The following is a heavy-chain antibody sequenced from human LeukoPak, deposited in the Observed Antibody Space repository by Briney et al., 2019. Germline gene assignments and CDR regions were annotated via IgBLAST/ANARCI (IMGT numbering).Heavy chain of an antibody. J-gene: IGHJ4*02. CDR2: TSYDGSNK. D-gene: IGHD2-2*01. CDR3: ARDQVPAAMLGPDY. V-gene: IGHV3-30*04. Sequence: GGSLRLSCAASGFTFSSYAMHWVRQAPGKGLEWVAVTSYDGSNKYYADSVKGRFTISRDNSKNTLYLQMNSLRAEDTAVYYCARDQVPAAMLGPDYWGQGTLVTVSS. CDR1: GFTFSSYA.